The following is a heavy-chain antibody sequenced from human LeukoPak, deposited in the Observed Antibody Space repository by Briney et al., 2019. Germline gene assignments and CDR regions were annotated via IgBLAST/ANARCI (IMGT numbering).Heavy chain of an antibody. J-gene: IGHJ4*02. V-gene: IGHV3-7*04. CDR2: IKQDGSEK. CDR3: ARTAKGGGPTLFDY. CDR1: GFTFSSYW. Sequence: EGSLRLSCAASGFTFSSYWMSWVRQAPGKGLEWVANIKQDGSEKYYVDSVKGRFTISRDNAKNSLYLQMNSLRAEDTAVYYCARTAKGGGPTLFDYWGQGTLVTVSS. D-gene: IGHD5-18*01.